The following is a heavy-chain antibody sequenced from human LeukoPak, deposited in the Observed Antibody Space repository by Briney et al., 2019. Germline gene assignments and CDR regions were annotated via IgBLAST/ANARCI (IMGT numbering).Heavy chain of an antibody. CDR1: GGTFSSYA. V-gene: IGHV1-69*13. Sequence: ASVKVSCKASGGTFSSYAISWVRQAPGQGLEWMGGIIPIFGTANYAQKLQGRVTITADESTSTAYMELSSLRSEDTAVYYCASRTYTYDSSGYYRRNYYFDYWGQGTLVTVSS. J-gene: IGHJ4*02. D-gene: IGHD3-22*01. CDR3: ASRTYTYDSSGYYRRNYYFDY. CDR2: IIPIFGTA.